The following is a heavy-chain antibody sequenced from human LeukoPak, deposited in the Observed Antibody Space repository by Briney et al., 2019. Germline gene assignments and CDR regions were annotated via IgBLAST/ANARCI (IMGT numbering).Heavy chain of an antibody. CDR1: GFTFSSYA. V-gene: IGHV3-23*01. CDR3: AKDGSSDGGFDY. Sequence: GGSLRLSCAASGFTFSSYAMSWVRQAPGKGLEWVSAISGSGGSTYYADSVKGRFTISRDDSKNTLYLQMNSLRAEDTAVYYCAKDGSSDGGFDYWGQGTLVTVSS. CDR2: ISGSGGST. D-gene: IGHD6-19*01. J-gene: IGHJ4*02.